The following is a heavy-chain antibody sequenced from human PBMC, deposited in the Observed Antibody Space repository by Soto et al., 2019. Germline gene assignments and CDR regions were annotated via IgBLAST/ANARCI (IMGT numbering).Heavy chain of an antibody. CDR3: ARDLGYYESDGYFDY. D-gene: IGHD3-22*01. J-gene: IGHJ4*02. V-gene: IGHV3-11*01. CDR1: GFTCSDYY. Sequence: GGSRRLSCAASGFTCSDYYMSWIRQAPGKGLEWVSYISSSGSIIYYADSVKGRFTISRDNAKNSLYLEMNSLRAEDTAVYYCARDLGYYESDGYFDYWGQGALVTVSS. CDR2: ISSSGSII.